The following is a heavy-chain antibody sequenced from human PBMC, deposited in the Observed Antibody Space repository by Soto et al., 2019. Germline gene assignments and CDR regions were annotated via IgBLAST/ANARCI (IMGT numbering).Heavy chain of an antibody. CDR3: AQGFEGSWIQLWLPAPFEI. V-gene: IGHV3-23*01. CDR2: ISGSGGST. CDR1: GFTFSSYA. J-gene: IGHJ3*02. D-gene: IGHD5-18*01. Sequence: EVQLLESGGGLVQPGGSLRLSCAASGFTFSSYALRWVRQAPGKGLEWVSAISGSGGSTYYADSVKGRFTISSDNSKNTLYLQMSSLRAEATAVYDCAQGFEGSWIQLWLPAPFEIWGQGTMVTVSS.